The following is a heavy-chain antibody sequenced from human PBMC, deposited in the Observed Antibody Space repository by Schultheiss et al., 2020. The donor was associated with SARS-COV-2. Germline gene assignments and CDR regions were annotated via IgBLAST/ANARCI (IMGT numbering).Heavy chain of an antibody. CDR2: ISGSGGST. Sequence: GGSLRLSCAASGFTFSSYAMSWVRQAPGKGLEWVSAISGSGGSTYYADSVKGRFTISRDNSKNTLYLQMNSLRAEDTAVYYCARASDRGDAFDIWGQGTMVTVSS. J-gene: IGHJ3*02. V-gene: IGHV3-23*01. D-gene: IGHD3-10*01. CDR1: GFTFSSYA. CDR3: ARASDRGDAFDI.